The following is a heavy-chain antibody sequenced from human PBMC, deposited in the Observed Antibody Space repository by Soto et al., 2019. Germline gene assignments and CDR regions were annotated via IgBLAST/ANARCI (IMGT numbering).Heavy chain of an antibody. D-gene: IGHD1-26*01. CDR2: INRDGSTT. CDR1: GFTFSSYW. J-gene: IGHJ5*02. CDR3: ARVATGSYNWFDP. V-gene: IGHV3-74*01. Sequence: EVQLVESGGGLVQPGGSLRLSCAASGFTFSSYWMHWVRQAPGKGLVWVSRINRDGSTTTYADSVKGRFTISRDNAKNTLYLPMNSLRADDTAVYYCARVATGSYNWFDPWGQGTLVNVSS.